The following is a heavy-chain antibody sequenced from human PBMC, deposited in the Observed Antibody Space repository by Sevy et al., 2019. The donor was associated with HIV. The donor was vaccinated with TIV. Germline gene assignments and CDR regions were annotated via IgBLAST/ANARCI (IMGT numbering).Heavy chain of an antibody. V-gene: IGHV4-34*01. CDR1: GGSFSGYY. CDR2: INHNETT. CDR3: ASEGGGYSYGYRYYYYMDV. Sequence: SETLSLTCAVYGGSFSGYYWSWIRQPPGKGLEWIGEINHNETTNYNPSLKSRVTISVDTSKNQFSLKLSSVTAADTAVYYCASEGGGYSYGYRYYYYMDVWGKGTTVTVSS. D-gene: IGHD5-18*01. J-gene: IGHJ6*03.